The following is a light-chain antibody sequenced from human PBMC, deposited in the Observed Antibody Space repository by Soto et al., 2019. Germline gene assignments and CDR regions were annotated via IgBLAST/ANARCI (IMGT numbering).Light chain of an antibody. J-gene: IGKJ4*01. V-gene: IGKV3-11*01. Sequence: EIGLAQSPATLSLSPGERATLSCRASQSVSSYLAWYQQKPGQAPRLLIYDASNRATGIPARFSGSGSGTDFTLTISSLEPEDFAVYYCQQRRNWPLTFGGGTKVDIK. CDR3: QQRRNWPLT. CDR1: QSVSSY. CDR2: DAS.